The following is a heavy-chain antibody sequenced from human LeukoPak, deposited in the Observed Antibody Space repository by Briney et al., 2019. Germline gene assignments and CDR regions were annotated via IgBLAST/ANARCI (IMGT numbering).Heavy chain of an antibody. CDR1: GYSISSAYY. CDR2: IYHSGDT. CDR3: AKDPDCTSGVCYTFFDY. Sequence: KSSETLSLTCTVSGYSISSAYYWGWIRQSPGKGLEWIGSIYHSGDTYYNPSLKTRVTISVDTSKNQFSLNLYSVTASDTAVYYCAKDPDCTSGVCYTFFDYWGQGTLVTVSS. D-gene: IGHD2-8*01. V-gene: IGHV4-38-2*02. J-gene: IGHJ4*02.